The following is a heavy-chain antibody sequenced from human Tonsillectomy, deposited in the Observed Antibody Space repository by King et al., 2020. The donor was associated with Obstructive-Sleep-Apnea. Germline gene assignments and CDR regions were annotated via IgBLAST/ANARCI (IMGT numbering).Heavy chain of an antibody. Sequence: VQLQQWGAGLLKPSETLSLTCAVYGGSFSGYYWSWIRQPPGKGLEWIGEINHSGSTNYNPSLKSRVTISVDTSKNQFSLKLSSVTAADTAVYYCARGVYDYVWGSYRAHAFDIWGQGTMVTVSS. J-gene: IGHJ3*02. CDR1: GGSFSGYY. CDR3: ARGVYDYVWGSYRAHAFDI. V-gene: IGHV4-34*01. D-gene: IGHD3-16*02. CDR2: INHSGST.